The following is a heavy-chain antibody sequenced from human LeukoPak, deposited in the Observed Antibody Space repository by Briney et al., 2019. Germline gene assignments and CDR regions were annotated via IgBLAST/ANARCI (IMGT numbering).Heavy chain of an antibody. D-gene: IGHD3-9*01. V-gene: IGHV4-28*05. J-gene: IGHJ3*02. CDR2: IYYSGSI. Sequence: LETLSLTCAVSGYSISSSNWWGWIRQPPGKGLEWIGYIYYSGSIYYNPSFKSRVTMSVDTSKNQFSLKLSSVTAADTAVYYCARNGLDYDILTGYYSCAFDIWGQGTMVTVSS. CDR3: ARNGLDYDILTGYYSCAFDI. CDR1: GYSISSSNW.